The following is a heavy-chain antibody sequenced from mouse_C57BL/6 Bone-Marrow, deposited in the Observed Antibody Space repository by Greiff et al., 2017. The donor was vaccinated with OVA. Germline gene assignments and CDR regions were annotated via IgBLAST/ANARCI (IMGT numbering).Heavy chain of an antibody. V-gene: IGHV5-9-1*02. CDR3: TRDYSNYGFAY. J-gene: IGHJ3*01. CDR2: ISSGGDYI. D-gene: IGHD2-5*01. CDR1: GFTFSSYA. Sequence: EVMLVESGEGLVKPGGSLKLSCAASGFTFSSYAMSWVRQTPEKRLEWVAYISSGGDYIYYADTVKGRFTISRDNARNTLYLQMSSLKSEDTAMYYCTRDYSNYGFAYWGQGTLVTVSA.